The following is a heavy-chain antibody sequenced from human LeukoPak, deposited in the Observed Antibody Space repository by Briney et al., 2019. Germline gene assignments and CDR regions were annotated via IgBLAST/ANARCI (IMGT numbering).Heavy chain of an antibody. CDR1: GFIFDDHA. CDR2: LGWNSADI. V-gene: IGHV3-9*01. CDR3: VKDDAFDL. Sequence: GGSLRLSCAGSGFIFDDHAMHWVRQPPGKGLEWVAGLGWNSADIGYADSVKGRLTISRDNAKNSLYLQMESLRPEDTALYYCVKDDAFDLWGQGTMVTASS. J-gene: IGHJ3*01.